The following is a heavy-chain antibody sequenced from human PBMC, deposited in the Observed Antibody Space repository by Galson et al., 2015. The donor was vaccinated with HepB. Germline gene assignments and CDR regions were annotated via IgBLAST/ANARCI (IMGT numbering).Heavy chain of an antibody. J-gene: IGHJ3*02. V-gene: IGHV3-23*01. CDR2: ITPSGDNT. D-gene: IGHD2-8*01. CDR1: GFTFRNYA. CDR3: ATTKFGNGAYWTFEI. Sequence: SLRLSCAASGFTFRNYAMSWVRLAPGKGLEWVSAITPSGDNTYSADSVKGRFTISRDNSKNTLFLQKTGLTAEDSAVYFCATTKFGNGAYWTFEIWGPGTLVTVSS.